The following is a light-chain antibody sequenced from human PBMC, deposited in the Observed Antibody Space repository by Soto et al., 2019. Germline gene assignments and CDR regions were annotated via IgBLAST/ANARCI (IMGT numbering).Light chain of an antibody. CDR1: QSISSSY. Sequence: LFTQSHGTLAFSPWGRTPPPCKASQSISSSYLAWYQQKPGQAPRLLIYGPSSRATGIPDRFSGSGSGTDFTLTINRLEPEDFAVYYCQQYDSSPRTFAQGTKV. V-gene: IGKV3-20*01. CDR2: GPS. CDR3: QQYDSSPRT. J-gene: IGKJ1*01.